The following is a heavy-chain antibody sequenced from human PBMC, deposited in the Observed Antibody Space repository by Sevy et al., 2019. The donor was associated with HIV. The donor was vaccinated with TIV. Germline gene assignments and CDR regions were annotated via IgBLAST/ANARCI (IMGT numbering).Heavy chain of an antibody. D-gene: IGHD6-6*01. CDR1: RFTFSTYA. Sequence: GGSLRLSCAASRFTFSTYAMHWVRQAPGKGLEWVAVISYDGSNKYYADSVKDRFTISRDNSKNTLYLQMNSLRAEDTAVFYCARGRLEYSSSYLDYWGQGTLVTVSS. V-gene: IGHV3-30-3*01. CDR2: ISYDGSNK. J-gene: IGHJ4*02. CDR3: ARGRLEYSSSYLDY.